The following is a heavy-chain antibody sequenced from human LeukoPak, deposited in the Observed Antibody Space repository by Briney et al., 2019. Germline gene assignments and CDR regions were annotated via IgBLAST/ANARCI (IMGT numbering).Heavy chain of an antibody. J-gene: IGHJ6*02. D-gene: IGHD3-3*01. CDR2: INHSGST. Sequence: PSETLSLTCAVYGGSFSGYYWSWIRQPPGKGLEWIGEINHSGSTNYNPSLKSRVTISVDTSKNQFSLKLSSVTAADTAVYYCARREYDFWSGYYYYYYGMDVWGQETTVTVSS. CDR3: ARREYDFWSGYYYYYYGMDV. V-gene: IGHV4-34*01. CDR1: GGSFSGYY.